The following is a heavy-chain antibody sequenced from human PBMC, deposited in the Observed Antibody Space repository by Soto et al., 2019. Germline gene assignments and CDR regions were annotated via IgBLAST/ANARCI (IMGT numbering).Heavy chain of an antibody. Sequence: QVQLVESGGGVVQPGRSLRLSCAASGFTFSSYAMHWVRQAPGKGLEWVAVISYDGSNKYYADSVKGRVTISRDNSKNALYLQMNSMRAEDTAVYYWAREGGVGTLVAPYYYGMDVWGQGTTVTVSS. V-gene: IGHV3-30-3*01. D-gene: IGHD2-15*01. J-gene: IGHJ6*02. CDR3: AREGGVGTLVAPYYYGMDV. CDR2: ISYDGSNK. CDR1: GFTFSSYA.